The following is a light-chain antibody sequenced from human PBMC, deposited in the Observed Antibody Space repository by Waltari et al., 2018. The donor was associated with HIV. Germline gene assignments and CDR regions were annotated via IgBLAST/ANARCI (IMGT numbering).Light chain of an antibody. J-gene: IGKJ1*01. CDR1: QSVSSS. CDR3: QQYLTFPST. V-gene: IGKV1-5*03. Sequence: DIQMTQSPPTLSASVGDRVTITCRASQSVSSSLAWYQQKPVKAPHLLIFKASSLQNGVPPRFSGSGSGTDFTPTISGLQPDDFATYYCQQYLTFPSTFGQGTQV. CDR2: KAS.